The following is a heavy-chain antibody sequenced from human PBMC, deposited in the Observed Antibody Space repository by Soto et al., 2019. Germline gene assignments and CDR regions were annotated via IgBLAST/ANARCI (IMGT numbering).Heavy chain of an antibody. D-gene: IGHD3-10*01. CDR3: TTDRGFGEFLVGPDGLSPKRRDAFDI. CDR2: IKSKTDGGTT. Sequence: GGSLRLSCAASGFTFSNAWMNWVRQAPGKGLEWVGRIKSKTDGGTTDYAAPVKGRFTISRDDSKNTLYLQMNSLKTEDTAVYYCTTDRGFGEFLVGPDGLSPKRRDAFDIWGQGTMVTVSS. CDR1: GFTFSNAW. V-gene: IGHV3-15*07. J-gene: IGHJ3*02.